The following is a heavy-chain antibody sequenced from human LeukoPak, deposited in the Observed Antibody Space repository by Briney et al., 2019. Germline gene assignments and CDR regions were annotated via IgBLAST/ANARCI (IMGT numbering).Heavy chain of an antibody. CDR2: ITDSGSAI. CDR3: ARDGQRNYFYGMDV. V-gene: IGHV3-11*01. J-gene: IGHJ6*02. CDR1: GFSFSDYY. Sequence: PGGSLRLSCAASGFSFSDYYMNWIRQAPGKGLEWVSYITDSGSAIYYADSVKGRFTISRDNTKNSLYLQMNSLRAEDTAVYVCARDGQRNYFYGMDVWGQGTTVTVSS. D-gene: IGHD5-24*01.